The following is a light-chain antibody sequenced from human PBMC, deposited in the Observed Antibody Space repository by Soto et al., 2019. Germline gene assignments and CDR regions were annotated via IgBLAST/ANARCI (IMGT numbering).Light chain of an antibody. CDR3: SSYTSSSTYVL. Sequence: QSALTQPASVSGSPGQSITISCTGTSSDVGGYNYVSWYQQHPGKAPQLIIYDVANRPSGVSNRFSGSKSGNTASLTISGLQAEDEADYYCSSYTSSSTYVLFGGGTKLTVL. J-gene: IGLJ2*01. CDR2: DVA. CDR1: SSDVGGYNY. V-gene: IGLV2-14*03.